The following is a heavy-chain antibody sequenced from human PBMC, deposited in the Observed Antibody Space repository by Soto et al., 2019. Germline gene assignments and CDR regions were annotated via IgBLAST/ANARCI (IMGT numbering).Heavy chain of an antibody. CDR3: AREDSIIIPAVSDF. CDR2: ISKSDYT. Sequence: HGGSLRLSCTVSGFAFNNYGISWVRQAPGRGLEWVSSISKSDYTYYSDSVKGRFTISRDNAKNSVSLQMNTLRVEDTAVYYCAREDSIIIPAVSDFWGQGTLVTVSS. V-gene: IGHV3-21*01. J-gene: IGHJ4*02. D-gene: IGHD2-2*01. CDR1: GFAFNNYG.